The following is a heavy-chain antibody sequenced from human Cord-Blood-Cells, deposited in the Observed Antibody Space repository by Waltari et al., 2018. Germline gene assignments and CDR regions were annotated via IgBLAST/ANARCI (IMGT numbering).Heavy chain of an antibody. D-gene: IGHD6-6*01. Sequence: EVQLVESGGGLVQPGRSLRLSCAASGFTFDDYAMHWVRQHPGKGLEWVSGISWNSGSIGYADSVKGRFTISRDNAKNSLYLQMNSLRAEDTALYYCAKGVYSSSFYYFDYWGQGTLVTVSS. J-gene: IGHJ4*02. CDR3: AKGVYSSSFYYFDY. CDR1: GFTFDDYA. V-gene: IGHV3-9*01. CDR2: ISWNSGSI.